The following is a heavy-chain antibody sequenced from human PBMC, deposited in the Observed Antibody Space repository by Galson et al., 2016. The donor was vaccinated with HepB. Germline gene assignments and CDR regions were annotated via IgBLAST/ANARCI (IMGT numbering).Heavy chain of an antibody. D-gene: IGHD1-7*01. CDR1: GFSFNTYW. CDR2: IKQDESEK. Sequence: SLRLSCAASGFSFNTYWMTWVRQPPGKGLEWVVNIKQDESEKYYVDSVKGRFTISRDNAKNSLYLQMNSLRAEDTAIYYCARDPGDITETTYYIDFWGQGTLVTVSS. V-gene: IGHV3-7*03. J-gene: IGHJ4*02. CDR3: ARDPGDITETTYYIDF.